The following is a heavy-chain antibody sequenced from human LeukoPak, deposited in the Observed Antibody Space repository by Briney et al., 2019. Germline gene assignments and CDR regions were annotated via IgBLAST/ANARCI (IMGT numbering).Heavy chain of an antibody. CDR1: GGSISSYY. CDR2: IYYSGST. CDR3: ARESIVGATPDAFDI. V-gene: IGHV4-59*01. Sequence: SETLSPTCTVSGGSISSYYWSWIRQPPGKGLEWIGYIYYSGSTNYNPSLKSRVTISVDTSKNQFSLKLSSVTAADTVVYYCARESIVGATPDAFDIWGQGTMVTVSS. D-gene: IGHD1-26*01. J-gene: IGHJ3*02.